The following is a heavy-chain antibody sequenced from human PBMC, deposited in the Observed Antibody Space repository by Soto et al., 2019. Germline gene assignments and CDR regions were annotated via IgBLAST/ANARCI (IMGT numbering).Heavy chain of an antibody. V-gene: IGHV1-3*01. CDR3: ARDPTGLPFYYYYGMDV. CDR2: INAGNGNT. D-gene: IGHD3-16*01. CDR1: GYTFTSYA. J-gene: IGHJ6*01. Sequence: QVQLVQSGAEVKTPGASVKVSCKASGYTFTSYAMHWVRQAPGQRLEWMGWINAGNGNTKYSQKFQGRVTITRDTSASTAYMELSSLRSEDTAVYYCARDPTGLPFYYYYGMDVWGQGTTVTVSS.